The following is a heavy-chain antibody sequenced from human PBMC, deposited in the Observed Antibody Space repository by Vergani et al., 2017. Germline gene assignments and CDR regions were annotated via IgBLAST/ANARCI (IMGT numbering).Heavy chain of an antibody. V-gene: IGHV4-59*08. CDR1: GGSISSYY. CDR3: ARQLTYYYDSSGYYPDAFDI. Sequence: QVQLQESGPGLVKPSETLSLTCTVSGGSISSYYWSWIRQPPGKGLEWIGYIYYSGSTNYNPSLKSRVTISVDTSKNQFSLKLSSVTAADTAVYYCARQLTYYYDSSGYYPDAFDIWGQGTMVTVSS. D-gene: IGHD3-22*01. CDR2: IYYSGST. J-gene: IGHJ3*02.